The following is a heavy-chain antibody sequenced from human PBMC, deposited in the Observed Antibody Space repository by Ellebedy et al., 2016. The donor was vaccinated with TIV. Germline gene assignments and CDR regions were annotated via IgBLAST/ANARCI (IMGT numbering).Heavy chain of an antibody. CDR1: GFSFSNYA. D-gene: IGHD3-10*01. CDR2: ISGNAAGT. Sequence: GGSLRLSCAASGFSFSNYAMSWVRQAPGKGLEWVSGISGNAAGTNYADSVKGRFTISRDNSKSTLYLQMNSLRAEDTAIYYCAKAFYSASGSLSYWGQGTLVTVSS. V-gene: IGHV3-23*01. CDR3: AKAFYSASGSLSY. J-gene: IGHJ4*02.